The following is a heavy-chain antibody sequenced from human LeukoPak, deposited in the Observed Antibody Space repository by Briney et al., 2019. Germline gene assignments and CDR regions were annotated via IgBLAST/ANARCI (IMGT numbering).Heavy chain of an antibody. Sequence: GGSLRLACAASGFTFSSYSMNWVRQAPGKGLEWVSYITSSSSIIYYADSVKGRFTISRDNAKNSLYLQMNSLRAEDTAVYYCAREGAWNYVGNDAFDIWGQGTMVTVSS. J-gene: IGHJ3*02. CDR1: GFTFSSYS. CDR3: AREGAWNYVGNDAFDI. D-gene: IGHD1-7*01. V-gene: IGHV3-48*01. CDR2: ITSSSSII.